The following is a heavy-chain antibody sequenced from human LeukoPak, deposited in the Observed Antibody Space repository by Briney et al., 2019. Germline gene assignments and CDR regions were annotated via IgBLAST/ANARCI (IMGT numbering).Heavy chain of an antibody. Sequence: SETLSLTCTDSGGSISSYYWSWIRQPPGKGLEWIGYIYTSGSTNYNPSLKSRVTISVDTSKNQFSLKLSSVTAADTAVYYCARLIGTNWFDPWGQGTLVTVSS. V-gene: IGHV4-4*09. CDR1: GGSISSYY. D-gene: IGHD1-1*01. CDR3: ARLIGTNWFDP. CDR2: IYTSGST. J-gene: IGHJ5*02.